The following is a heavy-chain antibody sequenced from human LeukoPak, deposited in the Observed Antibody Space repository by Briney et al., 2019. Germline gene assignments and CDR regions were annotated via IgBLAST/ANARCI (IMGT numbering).Heavy chain of an antibody. CDR3: ARGGDY. Sequence: GGSLRLSCAASGFTFSSYAMSWVRQAPGKGLVWVANIKQDGSEKYYVDSVKGRFTISRDNAKNSLYLQMNSLRAEDTAVYYCARGGDYWGQGTLVTVSS. CDR1: GFTFSSYA. V-gene: IGHV3-7*01. D-gene: IGHD3-16*01. J-gene: IGHJ4*02. CDR2: IKQDGSEK.